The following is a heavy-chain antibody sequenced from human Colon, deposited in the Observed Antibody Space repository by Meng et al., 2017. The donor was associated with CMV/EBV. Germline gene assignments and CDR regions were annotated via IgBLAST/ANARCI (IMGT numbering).Heavy chain of an antibody. V-gene: IGHV4-59*01. CDR2: IHYSGST. D-gene: IGHD6-6*01. J-gene: IGHJ5*02. CDR3: AKGGASSIWFDP. Sequence: GSLRLSCTVSGVSISGYYWSWIRQPPGRGPEYIGHIHYSGSTNYSPSLESRVSISVDTSKNQFSLNISSVTAADTAVYYCAKGGASSIWFDPWGQGTLVTRLL. CDR1: GVSISGYY.